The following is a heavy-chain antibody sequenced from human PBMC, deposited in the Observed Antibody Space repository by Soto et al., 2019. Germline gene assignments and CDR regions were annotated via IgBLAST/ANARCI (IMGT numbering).Heavy chain of an antibody. CDR1: GASVSRNSAA. Sequence: SQPLSRPCGISGASVSRNSAACNCSRQSPSRGLEWLGRTYYRSKWYHDYAVSMKGRITINPDTSKNQFSLQLNSLTPEDTAVYYCARSPSWSGSHFDYWGQGTLVTVSS. J-gene: IGHJ4*02. CDR2: TYYRSKWYH. V-gene: IGHV6-1*01. CDR3: ARSPSWSGSHFDY. D-gene: IGHD3-3*01.